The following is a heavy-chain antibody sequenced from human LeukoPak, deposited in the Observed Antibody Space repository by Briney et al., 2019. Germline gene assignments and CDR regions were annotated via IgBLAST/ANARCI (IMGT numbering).Heavy chain of an antibody. D-gene: IGHD3-9*01. Sequence: GASVKVSCKASGYTFTSYGISWVRQAPGQGLEWMGWISAYNGNTNYAQKLQGRVTMTTDTSTSTAYMELRSLRSDDTAVYYCARDRGYFDWLSYYDFDYWGQGTLVTVSS. J-gene: IGHJ4*02. CDR2: ISAYNGNT. CDR1: GYTFTSYG. V-gene: IGHV1-18*01. CDR3: ARDRGYFDWLSYYDFDY.